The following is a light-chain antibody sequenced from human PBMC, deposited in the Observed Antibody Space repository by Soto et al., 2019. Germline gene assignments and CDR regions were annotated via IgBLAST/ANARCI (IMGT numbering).Light chain of an antibody. V-gene: IGLV2-8*01. J-gene: IGLJ3*02. CDR2: EVN. CDR1: SSDVGGYSY. CDR3: TSYAGGNNVV. Sequence: QSALTQPPSASGSPGHSVTISCSGTSSDVGGYSYVSWYQQHPGKARKLMSYEVNKRPSGVPDRFSGSKSANTASLTVSGLQADDEASYYCTSYAGGNNVVFGGGTKLTVL.